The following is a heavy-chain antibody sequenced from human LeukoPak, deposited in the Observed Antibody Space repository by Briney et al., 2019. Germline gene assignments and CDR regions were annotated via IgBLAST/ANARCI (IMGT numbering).Heavy chain of an antibody. J-gene: IGHJ4*02. D-gene: IGHD6-13*01. V-gene: IGHV3-66*01. Sequence: GGSLRLSCAASGFTVSSNYMSWVRQALGKGLEWVSVIYSGGSTYYADSVKGRFTISRDNSKNTLYLQMNSLRAEDTAVYYCARELVLRQQLGPQLAVRHYFDYWGQGTLVTVSS. CDR3: ARELVLRQQLGPQLAVRHYFDY. CDR1: GFTVSSNY. CDR2: IYSGGST.